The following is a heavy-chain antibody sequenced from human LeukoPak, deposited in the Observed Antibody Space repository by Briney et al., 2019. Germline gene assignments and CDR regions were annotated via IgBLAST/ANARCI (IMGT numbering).Heavy chain of an antibody. CDR1: GFTFSDYY. CDR2: ISNTGSAK. CDR3: ASDSSGYFGP. Sequence: GGSLRLSCAASGFTFSDYYMNWLRQAPGRGLEWVSYISNTGSAKYYADSVKGRFTISRDNAKNSVYLEMNSLRAEDTAVYYCASDSSGYFGPWGQGTLVTVSS. D-gene: IGHD3-22*01. J-gene: IGHJ5*02. V-gene: IGHV3-11*01.